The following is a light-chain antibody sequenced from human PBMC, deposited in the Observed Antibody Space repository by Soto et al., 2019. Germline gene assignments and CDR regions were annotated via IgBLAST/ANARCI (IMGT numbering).Light chain of an antibody. CDR3: QSYDTSLSGFYV. CDR2: GNS. Sequence: QLVLAQPPSVSGAPGQRVTISCTGNSSSLGAGYDVHWYQHLPGTAPKLLISGNSHRPSGVPDRFSGSKSGTSASLAITGLQAEDEADYYCQSYDTSLSGFYVFGTGTKLTVL. CDR1: SSSLGAGYD. J-gene: IGLJ1*01. V-gene: IGLV1-40*01.